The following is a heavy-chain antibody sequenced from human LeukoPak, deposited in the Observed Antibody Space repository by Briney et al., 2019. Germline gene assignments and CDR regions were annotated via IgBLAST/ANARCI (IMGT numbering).Heavy chain of an antibody. D-gene: IGHD4-23*01. Sequence: GASVKVSCKASGYTFTGYYMHWVRQAPGQGLEWMGWINPNSGGTNYAQKFQGRVTMTRDTSISTAYMELSRLGSDDTAVYYCARSNYGGNSVGLYYYYMDVWGKGTTVTVSS. CDR2: INPNSGGT. J-gene: IGHJ6*03. V-gene: IGHV1-2*02. CDR3: ARSNYGGNSVGLYYYYMDV. CDR1: GYTFTGYY.